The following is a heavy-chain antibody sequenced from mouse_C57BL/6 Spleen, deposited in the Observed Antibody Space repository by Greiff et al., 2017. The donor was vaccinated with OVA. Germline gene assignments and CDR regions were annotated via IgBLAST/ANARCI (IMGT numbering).Heavy chain of an antibody. Sequence: VQLKESGAELVKPGASVTLSCTASGFNIKDYYMHWVKQRTEQGLEWIGRIDPEDGETTYAPKFQGKATITADTSSNQAYLQLSSLTSEDTAVYYCAEGYYGSSLDYWGQGTTLTVSS. CDR3: AEGYYGSSLDY. CDR2: IDPEDGET. D-gene: IGHD1-1*01. V-gene: IGHV14-2*01. CDR1: GFNIKDYY. J-gene: IGHJ2*01.